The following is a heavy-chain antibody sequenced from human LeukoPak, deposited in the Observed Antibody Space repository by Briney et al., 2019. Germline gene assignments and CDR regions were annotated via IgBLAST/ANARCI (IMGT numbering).Heavy chain of an antibody. CDR3: AKDDQHYGEYPGLFDP. Sequence: GSLSLSCAASGFTFSCYGMHWVRPAPGKGLEWVAVISYDGSNKYYADSVKSRFTISRDNSKNTLYLQMNSQSAEATDVYYCAKDDQHYGEYPGLFDPWGQGTLVTVSS. CDR1: GFTFSCYG. CDR2: ISYDGSNK. V-gene: IGHV3-30*18. J-gene: IGHJ5*02. D-gene: IGHD4-17*01.